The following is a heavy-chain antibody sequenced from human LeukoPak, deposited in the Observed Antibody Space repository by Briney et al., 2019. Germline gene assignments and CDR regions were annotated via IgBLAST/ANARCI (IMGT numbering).Heavy chain of an antibody. CDR1: GFTFSSYE. CDR2: ISSSGSTI. D-gene: IGHD1-26*01. V-gene: IGHV3-48*03. J-gene: IGHJ4*02. CDR3: ARTEVGATDY. Sequence: GGSLRLSCAASGFTFSSYEMTWVRQAPGKGLEWVSYISSSGSTIYYADSVKGRFTISRDNAKNSLYLQMNSLRAEDTAVYYCARTEVGATDYWGQGTLVTVSS.